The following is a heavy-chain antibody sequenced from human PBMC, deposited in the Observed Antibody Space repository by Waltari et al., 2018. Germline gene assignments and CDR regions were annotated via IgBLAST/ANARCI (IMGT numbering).Heavy chain of an antibody. Sequence: QVQLQESGPGLVKPSQTLSLTCTVSGGSISSGSYYWTWIRQPAGKGLEWIGYIYTSGSTNYNPSLKSRVTISVDTSKNQFSLKLSSVTAADTAVYYCARGSRGYRPWGYYMDVWGKGTTVTVSS. D-gene: IGHD3-22*01. CDR2: IYTSGST. J-gene: IGHJ6*03. CDR1: GGSISSGSYY. CDR3: ARGSRGYRPWGYYMDV. V-gene: IGHV4-61*02.